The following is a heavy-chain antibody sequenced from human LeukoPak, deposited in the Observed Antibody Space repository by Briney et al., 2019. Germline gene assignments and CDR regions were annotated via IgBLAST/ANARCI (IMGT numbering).Heavy chain of an antibody. CDR3: ARDHTMVRGVIPTSVDY. J-gene: IGHJ4*02. V-gene: IGHV3-21*01. Sequence: GGSLRLSCAASGFTFSSYAMHWVRQAPGKGLEWVSSISSSSSYIYYADSVKGRFTISRDNAKNSLYLQMNSLRAEDTAVYYCARDHTMVRGVIPTSVDYWGQGILVTVSS. D-gene: IGHD3-10*01. CDR2: ISSSSSYI. CDR1: GFTFSSYA.